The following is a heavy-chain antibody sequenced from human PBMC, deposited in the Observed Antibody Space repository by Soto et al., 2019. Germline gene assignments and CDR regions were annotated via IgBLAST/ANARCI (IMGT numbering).Heavy chain of an antibody. CDR3: AREEGGGYDHRWFDP. J-gene: IGHJ5*02. V-gene: IGHV4-31*03. CDR1: GGSISSSGYY. Sequence: QVQLQESGPGLVKPSQTLSLTCTVSGGSISSSGYYWSWIRQHPGKGLEWIGYIYDSGSTYYNPSLKSRVTISVDTSNNQSSLKLSSVTAADTAVYYCAREEGGGYDHRWFDPWGQGTLVTVSS. CDR2: IYDSGST. D-gene: IGHD5-12*01.